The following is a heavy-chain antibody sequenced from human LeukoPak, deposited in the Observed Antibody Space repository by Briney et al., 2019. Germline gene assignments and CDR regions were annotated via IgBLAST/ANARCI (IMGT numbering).Heavy chain of an antibody. J-gene: IGHJ4*02. D-gene: IGHD6-13*01. V-gene: IGHV4-59*08. CDR1: GGSNSSYY. Sequence: SETPSLTCTVSGGSNSSYYWSWIRQPPGKGLEWIGYISYSGSTNYNPSLKSRVTISVDTSKNQFSLKLSSVTAADTAVYYCARRGSSSWVYFDCWGQGTLVTVSS. CDR3: ARRGSSSWVYFDC. CDR2: ISYSGST.